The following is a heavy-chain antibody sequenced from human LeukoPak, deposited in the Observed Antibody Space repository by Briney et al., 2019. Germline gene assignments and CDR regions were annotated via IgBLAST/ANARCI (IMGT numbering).Heavy chain of an antibody. CDR3: ARRPINCIIANCYVDY. D-gene: IGHD3-3*02. CDR2: MNPNSGDT. V-gene: IGHV1-2*02. Sequence: SVKVSCKASVYTFTNFYIHWVRQAPGQGLEWMGWMNPNSGDTSYAREFQDRVTMTRDASLNTAYMELSRLRSDDTAVYFCARRPINCIIANCYVDYWGQGTLVTVSS. J-gene: IGHJ4*02. CDR1: VYTFTNFY.